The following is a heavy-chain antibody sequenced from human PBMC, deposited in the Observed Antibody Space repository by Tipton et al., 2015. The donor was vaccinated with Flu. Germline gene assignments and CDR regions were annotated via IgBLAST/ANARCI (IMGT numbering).Heavy chain of an antibody. J-gene: IGHJ4*02. CDR3: ARHSSRIVATILPPFDY. Sequence: VQLVQSGAEVKKPGESLKISCKGSGYSFTSYWIGWVRQMPGKGLEWMGIIYPGDSDTRYSPSFQGQVTISVDKSISTAYLQWSSLKASDTAMYYCARHSSRIVATILPPFDYWGQGTLVTVSS. CDR2: IYPGDSDT. D-gene: IGHD5-12*01. CDR1: GYSFTSYW. V-gene: IGHV5-51*01.